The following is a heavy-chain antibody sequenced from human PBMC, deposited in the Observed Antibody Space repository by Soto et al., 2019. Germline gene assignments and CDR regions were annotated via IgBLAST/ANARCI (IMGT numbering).Heavy chain of an antibody. CDR1: GFTFRSYE. J-gene: IGHJ4*02. Sequence: LRLSCAASGFTFRSYEMIWVRQAPGKGLEWISYIGNDGTTKYYGDSVKGRFTISRDNAKKSLYLQMNSLRGEDTAVYYCAFRWNYATPIDYWGQGTLVTVSS. CDR3: AFRWNYATPIDY. CDR2: IGNDGTTK. V-gene: IGHV3-48*03. D-gene: IGHD1-7*01.